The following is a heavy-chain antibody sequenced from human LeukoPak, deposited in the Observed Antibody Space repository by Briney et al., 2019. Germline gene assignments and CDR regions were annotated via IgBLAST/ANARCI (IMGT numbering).Heavy chain of an antibody. CDR2: IYWDDDK. D-gene: IGHD2-15*01. CDR1: GFSLSTSGVG. V-gene: IGHV2-5*02. CDR3: AHRLYEDCSGGSCSRFPFDY. J-gene: IGHJ4*02. Sequence: SGPTLVKPTQTLTLTCTFSGFSLSTSGVGVGWIRQPPGKALEWLALIYWDDDKRYSPSLKSRLTITKDTSKNQVVLTMTNMDPVDTATYYCAHRLYEDCSGGSCSRFPFDYWGQGTLVTVSS.